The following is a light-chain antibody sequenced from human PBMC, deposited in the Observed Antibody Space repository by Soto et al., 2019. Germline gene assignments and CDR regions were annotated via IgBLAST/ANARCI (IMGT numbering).Light chain of an antibody. Sequence: DIQMTHSLSSLSASVLYIVTITCRSGQSISSYLNWYAQKPREAPKLLIYAASSLQSGVPSRFSGSGSVTDFTLTISSLQPEDFATYYCKQYSSYWKFAQGTKVDIK. J-gene: IGKJ1*01. V-gene: IGKV1-39*01. CDR1: QSISSY. CDR2: AAS. CDR3: KQYSSYWK.